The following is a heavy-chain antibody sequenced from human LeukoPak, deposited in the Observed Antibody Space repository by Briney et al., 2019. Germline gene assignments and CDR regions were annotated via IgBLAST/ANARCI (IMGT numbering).Heavy chain of an antibody. Sequence: SETLSLTCAVYGGSFSGYYWSWIRQPPGKGLEWIGEINHSGSTNYNPSLKSRVTISVDTSKNQFSLKLSSVTAADTAVYYCASQSGSYSFDYWGQGTLVTVSS. D-gene: IGHD1-26*01. CDR3: ASQSGSYSFDY. CDR2: INHSGST. V-gene: IGHV4-34*01. CDR1: GGSFSGYY. J-gene: IGHJ4*02.